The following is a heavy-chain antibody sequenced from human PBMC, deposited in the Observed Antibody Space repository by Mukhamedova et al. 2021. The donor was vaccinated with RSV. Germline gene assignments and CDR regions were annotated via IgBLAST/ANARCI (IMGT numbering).Heavy chain of an antibody. J-gene: IGHJ4*02. CDR3: ARDRGRYDYGDY. D-gene: IGHD3-9*01. Sequence: YAMHWVRQAPGKGLEWVAVISYDGSNKYYADSVKGRFTISRDNSKNTLYLQMNSLRAEDTAVYYCARDRGRYDYGDYWGQGNLVT. CDR1: YA. V-gene: IGHV3-30-3*01. CDR2: ISYDGSNK.